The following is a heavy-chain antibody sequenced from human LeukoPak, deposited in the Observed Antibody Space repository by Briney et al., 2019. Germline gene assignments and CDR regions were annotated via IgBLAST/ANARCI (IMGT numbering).Heavy chain of an antibody. Sequence: SETLSLTCSVSGGSISSYYWSSIRQPPGKGLEWIGYIYYSGSTNYNPSLKSRVTISVDTSKNQFSLKLSSVTAADTAVYYCARVVFCGGDCRAFDIWGQGTMVTVSS. CDR1: GGSISSYY. CDR2: IYYSGST. J-gene: IGHJ3*02. CDR3: ARVVFCGGDCRAFDI. D-gene: IGHD2-21*02. V-gene: IGHV4-59*01.